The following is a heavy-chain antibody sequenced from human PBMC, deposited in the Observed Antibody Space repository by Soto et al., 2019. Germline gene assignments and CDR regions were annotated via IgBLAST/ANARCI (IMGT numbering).Heavy chain of an antibody. CDR2: IWYDGSSK. CDR3: ARGRPTGDMGKPWSPPRDGMVVFDY. Sequence: GGSLRLSCAASGFTFSSYGMHWVRQAPGKGLEWVAVIWYDGSSKYYADSVKGRFTISRDNSKNTLYLQMNSLRAEDTAVYYCARGRPTGDMGKPWSPPRDGMVVFDYWGQGPLVTVYS. CDR1: GFTFSSYG. D-gene: IGHD3-16*01. J-gene: IGHJ4*02. V-gene: IGHV3-33*01.